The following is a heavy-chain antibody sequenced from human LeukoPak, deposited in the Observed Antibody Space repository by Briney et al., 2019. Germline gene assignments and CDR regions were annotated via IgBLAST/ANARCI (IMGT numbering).Heavy chain of an antibody. D-gene: IGHD3-10*01. CDR3: AKDLHYGSADY. CDR2: INPDGSNT. J-gene: IGHJ4*02. Sequence: GGSLRLSCAASGFTFSSYWMSWVRQAPGKGLVWVSYINPDGSNTNYADSVKGRFTISRDNAKNALYLQMTSLRAEDTAVYYCAKDLHYGSADYWGQGTLVTVSS. CDR1: GFTFSSYW. V-gene: IGHV3-74*01.